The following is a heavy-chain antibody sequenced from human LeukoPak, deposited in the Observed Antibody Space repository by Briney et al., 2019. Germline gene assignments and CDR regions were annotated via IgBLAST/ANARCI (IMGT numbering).Heavy chain of an antibody. CDR2: ISGRVDIT. V-gene: IGHV3-23*01. CDR3: AKEDYDSSGFAFDC. J-gene: IGHJ4*02. CDR1: GFTFSNYA. Sequence: PGGSLRLSCAASGFTFSNYAIYWVRQAPGKGLEWVSAISGRVDITYYADSVKGRVTISRDNSKNTLSLQMNSLRAEDTAVYYCAKEDYDSSGFAFDCWGQGTLVTVSS. D-gene: IGHD3-22*01.